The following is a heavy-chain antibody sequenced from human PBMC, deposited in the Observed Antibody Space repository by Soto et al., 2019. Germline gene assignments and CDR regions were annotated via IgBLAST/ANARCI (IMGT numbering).Heavy chain of an antibody. Sequence: QVQLVQSGAEVKKPGSSVKVSCKASGGTFSSYTISWVRQAPGQGLEWMGRIIPILGIANYAQKFQGRVTSTAAKSTSTAYMELGSLRSEDTAVYYCGRGRDGVAVASDSWGQGTLVTVSS. D-gene: IGHD6-19*01. V-gene: IGHV1-69*02. CDR1: GGTFSSYT. CDR2: IIPILGIA. J-gene: IGHJ4*02. CDR3: GRGRDGVAVASDS.